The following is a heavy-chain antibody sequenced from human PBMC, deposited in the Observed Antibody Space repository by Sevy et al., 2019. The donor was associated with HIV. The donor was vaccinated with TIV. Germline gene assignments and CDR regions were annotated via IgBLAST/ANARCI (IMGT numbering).Heavy chain of an antibody. Sequence: GGSLRLSCAGSGFTPSTYGMHWVRQAPGKGLEWVAVIGYDGNNKYYADSVKGRFTISRDNSKNTLFLQMDSLRADDTAVYYCARDPRMYGDYLLAYFDYWGQGALVTVSS. CDR3: ARDPRMYGDYLLAYFDY. J-gene: IGHJ4*02. CDR2: IGYDGNNK. V-gene: IGHV3-33*01. CDR1: GFTPSTYG. D-gene: IGHD2-8*01.